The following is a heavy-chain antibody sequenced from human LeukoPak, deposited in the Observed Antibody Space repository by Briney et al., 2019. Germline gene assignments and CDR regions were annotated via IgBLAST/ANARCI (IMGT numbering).Heavy chain of an antibody. D-gene: IGHD1-1*01. J-gene: IGHJ6*03. CDR3: ARGRVSSSTWYSTYYYYFYMDV. Sequence: SETLSLTCSVSDDSIAMYYWTWIRQPPGKGLEWIGYVDHTGSTNFNPSLNGRVSISRDTTKNLFSLRLRSVTAADTAVYFCARGRVSSSTWYSTYYYYFYMDVWGKGTTVTVSS. CDR1: DDSIAMYY. CDR2: VDHTGST. V-gene: IGHV4-59*01.